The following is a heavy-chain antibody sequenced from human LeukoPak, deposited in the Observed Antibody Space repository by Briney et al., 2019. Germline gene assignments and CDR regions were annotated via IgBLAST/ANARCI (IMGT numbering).Heavy chain of an antibody. CDR1: GFTFSSYS. D-gene: IGHD2-15*01. CDR3: ARDGLAAATLHWCFDL. Sequence: PGGSLRLSCAASGFTFSSYSMNWVRQAPGKGLEWVSSISSSSSYIYYADSVKGRFTISRDNARNSLYLQMNSLRAEDTAVYYCARDGLAAATLHWCFDLWGRGTLVTVSS. J-gene: IGHJ2*01. V-gene: IGHV3-21*01. CDR2: ISSSSSYI.